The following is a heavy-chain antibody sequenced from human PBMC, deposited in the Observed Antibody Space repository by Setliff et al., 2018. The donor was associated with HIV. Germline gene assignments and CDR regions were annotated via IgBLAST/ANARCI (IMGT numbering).Heavy chain of an antibody. CDR1: GFSLNTPGLG. Sequence: SGPTLVNPPQTLTLTCTFSGFSLNTPGLGVGWIRQPPGEALEWLALIYWNNDKRYNPSLGSRLSITKDTSKNLVVLVMTNMDAVDTATYYCAHRPLSADDFDYWGQGTQVTVSS. V-gene: IGHV2-5*01. CDR2: IYWNNDK. J-gene: IGHJ4*02. CDR3: AHRPLSADDFDY.